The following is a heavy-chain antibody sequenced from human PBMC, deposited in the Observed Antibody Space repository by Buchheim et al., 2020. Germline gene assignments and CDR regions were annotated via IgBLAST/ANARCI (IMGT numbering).Heavy chain of an antibody. CDR1: GFTFSNAW. CDR2: IKSKTDGGPR. D-gene: IGHD1-26*01. CDR3: TRGNPSGSYFDY. J-gene: IGHJ4*02. V-gene: IGHV3-15*01. Sequence: EVQLVESGGGLVRPGGSLRLSCAASGFTFSNAWMSWVRQAPGKGLEWVGRIKSKTDGGPREYAAPVEGRFTVSRDDSQNTVFLQMNSLKTEDTAVYYCTRGNPSGSYFDYWGQGIL.